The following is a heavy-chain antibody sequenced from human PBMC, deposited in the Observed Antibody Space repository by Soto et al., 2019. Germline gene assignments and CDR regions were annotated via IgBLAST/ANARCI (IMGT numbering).Heavy chain of an antibody. V-gene: IGHV1-18*01. Sequence: ASVKVSCKASGYTFTSYGISWVRQAPGQGLEWMGWISAYNGNTNYAQKLQGRVTMTADTSTSTAYMELSSLRSEDTAVYYCARHVPAAGYYYGMDVWGQGTTVTVSS. CDR1: GYTFTSYG. D-gene: IGHD2-2*01. CDR3: ARHVPAAGYYYGMDV. J-gene: IGHJ6*02. CDR2: ISAYNGNT.